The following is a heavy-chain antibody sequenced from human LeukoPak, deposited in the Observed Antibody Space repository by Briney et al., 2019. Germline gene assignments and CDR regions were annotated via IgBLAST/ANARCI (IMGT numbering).Heavy chain of an antibody. V-gene: IGHV3-64*01. Sequence: PGGSLRLSCAASGFTFSSYAMHWVRQAPGKGLEYVSAISSSGGSTYYANSVKGRFTISRDNSKNTLYLQMGSLRAEDMAVYYCAREGRASMVRGVIPPTSAFDYWGQGTLVTVSS. CDR2: ISSSGGST. J-gene: IGHJ4*02. D-gene: IGHD3-10*01. CDR1: GFTFSSYA. CDR3: AREGRASMVRGVIPPTSAFDY.